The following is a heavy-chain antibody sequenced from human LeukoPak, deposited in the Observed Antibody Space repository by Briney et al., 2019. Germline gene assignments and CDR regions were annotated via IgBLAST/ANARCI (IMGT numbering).Heavy chain of an antibody. J-gene: IGHJ4*02. CDR2: INHSGST. CDR1: SESFSDYY. CDR3: ARVTGYSDPSTRFGLDY. Sequence: SETLSLTCAVYSESFSDYYWSWIRQPPGKGLEWIGEINHSGSTNYNPSLTSRVTISVDTSKKQFSMKLTSVTATDTAVYYCARVTGYSDPSTRFGLDYWGQGTLVTVSS. D-gene: IGHD3-10*01. V-gene: IGHV4-34*01.